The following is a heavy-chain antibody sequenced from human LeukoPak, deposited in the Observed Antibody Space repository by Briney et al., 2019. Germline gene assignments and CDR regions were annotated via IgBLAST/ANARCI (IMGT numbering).Heavy chain of an antibody. Sequence: GGSLRLSCAASGFTFSSYAMSWVRQAPGKGLEWVSAISGSGGSTYSADSVKGRFTISRDNSRNTLYLQMNSLRPEDTAIYFCARQLGYCSSGTCYFDNWGQGTLVTVSS. J-gene: IGHJ4*02. D-gene: IGHD2-15*01. CDR3: ARQLGYCSSGTCYFDN. CDR2: ISGSGGST. V-gene: IGHV3-23*01. CDR1: GFTFSSYA.